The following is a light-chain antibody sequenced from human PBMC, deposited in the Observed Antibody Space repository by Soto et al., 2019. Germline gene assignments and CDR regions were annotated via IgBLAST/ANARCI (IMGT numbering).Light chain of an antibody. V-gene: IGKV3-15*01. CDR2: GAS. Sequence: EIVMMQSPATLSVSPGERATLSCRASQSVGSNLAWYQQKPGQAPRLLIYGASTRATGIAARFSGSGSGTEFTLTISSLQSEDFAVYYCQQYNNWPRTFGQGTKV. CDR1: QSVGSN. J-gene: IGKJ1*01. CDR3: QQYNNWPRT.